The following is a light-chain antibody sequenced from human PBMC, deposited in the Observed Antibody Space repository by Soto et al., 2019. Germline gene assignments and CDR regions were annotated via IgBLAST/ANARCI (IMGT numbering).Light chain of an antibody. V-gene: IGLV2-14*01. J-gene: IGLJ1*01. Sequence: QSVLTQPASVSGSPGQSITISCTGTSSDVGGYNAVSWYQQHPGKAPKLMIYDVTNRPSGASNRFSGSKSGNTASLTISGLQAEDEADYYCGSYATGGAYVFGTGTRSP. CDR1: SSDVGGYNA. CDR3: GSYATGGAYV. CDR2: DVT.